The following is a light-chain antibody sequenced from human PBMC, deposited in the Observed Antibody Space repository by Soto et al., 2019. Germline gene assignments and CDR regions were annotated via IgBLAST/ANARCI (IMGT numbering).Light chain of an antibody. Sequence: DIVMIQSPGSLAVSLGARATINCKSSQSLLYSSNNKNSLAWYQQKPGQPPKLLIYWTSTRESGVPDRFSGSGSGTDFTLTISSLQAEDVAVYYCQQYYSIPLTFGGGTKVEIK. J-gene: IGKJ4*01. CDR2: WTS. V-gene: IGKV4-1*01. CDR3: QQYYSIPLT. CDR1: QSLLYSSNNKNS.